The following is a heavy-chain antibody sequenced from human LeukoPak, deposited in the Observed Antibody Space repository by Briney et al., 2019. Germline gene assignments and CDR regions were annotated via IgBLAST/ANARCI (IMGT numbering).Heavy chain of an antibody. J-gene: IGHJ4*01. V-gene: IGHV1-2*02. CDR3: ARAVFRPSAVDY. Sequence: ASVKVSCKASGYTFTGYYMHWVRQAPGQGLEWMGWINPNSGGTNYAQKFQGRVTMTRDTSISTVYMELSRLRSDDTAVYYCARAVFRPSAVDYWGHGTLVTVSS. D-gene: IGHD2-2*01. CDR1: GYTFTGYY. CDR2: INPNSGGT.